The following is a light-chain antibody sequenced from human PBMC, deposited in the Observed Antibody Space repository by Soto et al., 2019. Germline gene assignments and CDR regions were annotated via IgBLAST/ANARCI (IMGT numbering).Light chain of an antibody. V-gene: IGKV3-20*01. CDR3: QHFRNSRGT. J-gene: IGKJ1*01. Sequence: EIVLTQSPGTLSLSPGERATLSCRASQGVASRNLAWYQQKSGQAPRLLIYGASSRAIHTPDRFRGSGTGADFTLTISGREHEEIAGQSVQHFRNSRGTFGQGTKV. CDR1: QGVASRN. CDR2: GAS.